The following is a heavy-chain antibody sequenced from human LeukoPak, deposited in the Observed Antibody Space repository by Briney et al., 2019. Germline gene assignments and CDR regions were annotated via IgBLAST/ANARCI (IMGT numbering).Heavy chain of an antibody. CDR2: ISGSGGRT. CDR3: ARDMMGATLYFDS. V-gene: IGHV3-23*01. CDR1: GFTLSIYG. J-gene: IGHJ4*02. D-gene: IGHD1-26*01. Sequence: GGSLRLSCAASGFTLSIYGMSWVRQAPGKGLEWVSAISGSGGRTYNADSMKGRFTISRDNSKNTLYLQTNSLRVEDTAVYYCARDMMGATLYFDSWGQGTLVTVSS.